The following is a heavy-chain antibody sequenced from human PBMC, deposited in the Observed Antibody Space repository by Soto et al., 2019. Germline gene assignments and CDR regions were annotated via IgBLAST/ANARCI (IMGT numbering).Heavy chain of an antibody. Sequence: QVPLVQSEGELRQPGASVTLSCRASGYTFTSYGIIWVRQAPGQGLEWMGYISPNSGATTYAQNLQRRLTLTTDTYTSTAYMELRSLSSDDTAIYYCVREMWTRSGPQNFFDYWGLGAMVTASS. CDR2: ISPNSGAT. CDR3: VREMWTRSGPQNFFDY. V-gene: IGHV1-18*01. J-gene: IGHJ4*02. D-gene: IGHD6-25*01. CDR1: GYTFTSYG.